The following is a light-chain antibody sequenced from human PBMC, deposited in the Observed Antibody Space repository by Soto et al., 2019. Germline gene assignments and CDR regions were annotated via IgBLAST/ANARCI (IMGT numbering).Light chain of an antibody. Sequence: QSVLTQPPSASAAPGQKVTISCSGGSSNIGVKYVSWYYQVPGTAPKLLIYENDKRPSWIPDRFSGSKSGTAATLGITGLQTGDEADYYCGTWDISLRAWVFGGGTKLTVL. CDR3: GTWDISLRAWV. CDR1: SSNIGVKY. J-gene: IGLJ3*02. CDR2: END. V-gene: IGLV1-51*01.